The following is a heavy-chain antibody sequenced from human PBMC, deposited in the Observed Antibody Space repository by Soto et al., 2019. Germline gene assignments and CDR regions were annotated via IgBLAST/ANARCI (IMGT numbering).Heavy chain of an antibody. Sequence: QVQLVESGGGVVQPGRSLRLSCAASGFPFTSYGMHWVREGPDKGLEWVAIISYDGSDKYYADSVKGRFTMSRDNAENTLYLQMNSLRPEDTGLYYYVGGQYYFDYRGQGTLVIVSS. CDR3: VGGQYYFDY. D-gene: IGHD3-10*01. CDR1: GFPFTSYG. J-gene: IGHJ4*02. V-gene: IGHV3-30*03. CDR2: ISYDGSDK.